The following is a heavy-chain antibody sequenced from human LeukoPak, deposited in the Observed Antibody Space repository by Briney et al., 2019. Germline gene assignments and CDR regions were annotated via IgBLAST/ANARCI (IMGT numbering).Heavy chain of an antibody. CDR1: GHTFTDYY. CDR3: ARRLNYYGSSGDFYDYFDY. CDR2: INPNDGSA. V-gene: IGHV1-46*01. Sequence: GASVKVSCKSSGHTFTDYYIHWVRQAPGQGLEWMGIINPNDGSASYAQKFQGRVTMTRDASTSTVYMDLSSLRSEDTAVYYCARRLNYYGSSGDFYDYFDYWGQGTLVTVAS. D-gene: IGHD3-22*01. J-gene: IGHJ4*02.